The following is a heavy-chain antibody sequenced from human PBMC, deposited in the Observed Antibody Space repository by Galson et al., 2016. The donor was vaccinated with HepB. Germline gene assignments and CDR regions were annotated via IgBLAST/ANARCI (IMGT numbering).Heavy chain of an antibody. CDR2: IDWHDDK. CDR3: ARQSPHGLDY. Sequence: PALVTPTQTLTLTCTFPGFSLSTGGMCVVWIRQPPGKALEWLALIDWHDDKYYSTSLRTRVTISKDTSKNQVVLTMTEMDPVDTATYYCARQSPHGLDYWGQGTLVTVSS. J-gene: IGHJ4*02. CDR1: GFSLSTGGMC. V-gene: IGHV2-70*01.